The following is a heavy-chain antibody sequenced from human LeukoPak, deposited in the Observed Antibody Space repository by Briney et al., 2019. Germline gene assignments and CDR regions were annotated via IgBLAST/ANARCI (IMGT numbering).Heavy chain of an antibody. J-gene: IGHJ4*02. CDR3: AKEEPYDSSALYADY. D-gene: IGHD3-22*01. CDR2: ISGSGGST. V-gene: IGHV3-23*01. Sequence: PGGSLRLSCAASGFTFSSYVMSWVRQAPRKGLEWVSSISGSGGSTYYADSVKGRFTISRDNSKNTLYLQMNTLRAEDTAVYYCAKEEPYDSSALYADYWGQGTLVTVSS. CDR1: GFTFSSYV.